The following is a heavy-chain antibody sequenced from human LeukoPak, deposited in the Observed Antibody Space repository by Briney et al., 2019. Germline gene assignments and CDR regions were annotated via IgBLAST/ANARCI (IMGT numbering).Heavy chain of an antibody. J-gene: IGHJ4*02. CDR3: ARASYSYDISGWVPFDY. D-gene: IGHD3-22*01. CDR2: IYTSGST. V-gene: IGHV4-61*02. Sequence: SETLSLTCTVSSGSISSSNYYWSWIRQPAGGGLEWIGRIYTSGSTTYNPSLKSRVTISGDTSENQFSLRLSSVTAADTAVYYCARASYSYDISGWVPFDYWGQGTLVTVSS. CDR1: SGSISSSNYY.